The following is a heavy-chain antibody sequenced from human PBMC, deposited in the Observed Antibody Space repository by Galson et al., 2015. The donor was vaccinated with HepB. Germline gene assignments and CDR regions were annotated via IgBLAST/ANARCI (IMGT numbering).Heavy chain of an antibody. Sequence: SLRLSCAASRFTVSGSYMSWVRQAPGKGLEWVSVFHSDGDSDYADSVKGRFTISRDNSKNTLYLQMNSLRAEDTAVYFCARDHFDYSNAIYYFDSWGQGTLVTVSS. V-gene: IGHV3-53*01. J-gene: IGHJ4*02. CDR2: FHSDGDS. CDR3: ARDHFDYSNAIYYFDS. CDR1: RFTVSGSY. D-gene: IGHD4-11*01.